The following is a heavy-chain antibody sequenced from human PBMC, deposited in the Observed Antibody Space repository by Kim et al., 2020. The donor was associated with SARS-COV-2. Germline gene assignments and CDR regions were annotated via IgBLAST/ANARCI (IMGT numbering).Heavy chain of an antibody. CDR3: AKSSLSPSYFDY. Sequence: YDADSGKGRFTISRDDASKTLYLQMISLRAEDTVVYYCAKSSLSPSYFDYWGQGTLVTVSS. V-gene: IGHV3-23*01. J-gene: IGHJ4*02. D-gene: IGHD3-16*02.